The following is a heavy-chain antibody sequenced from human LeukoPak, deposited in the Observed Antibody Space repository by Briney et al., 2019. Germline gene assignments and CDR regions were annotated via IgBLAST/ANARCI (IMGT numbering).Heavy chain of an antibody. V-gene: IGHV3-74*01. CDR2: ISSDGSTT. Sequence: GGSLRLSCAASGFTFNSYWMHWVRQVPGKGLVWVSRISSDGSTTTYAGSVEGRFTISRDNAKNTLFLQMNSLRAEDTAVYYCVSGGPQGFFWGQGTLVTVSS. CDR1: GFTFNSYW. CDR3: VSGGPQGFF. J-gene: IGHJ4*02. D-gene: IGHD1-14*01.